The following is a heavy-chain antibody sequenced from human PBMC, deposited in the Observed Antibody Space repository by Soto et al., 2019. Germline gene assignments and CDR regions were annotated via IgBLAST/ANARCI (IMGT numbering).Heavy chain of an antibody. CDR1: GYTFTNYW. Sequence: GESLKISCKGSGYTFTNYWIGWVRQMPGKGPEWMGIIYPGDSDAKYNPSFQGQVTISAGKSITTTYLQWSSLKASDTAIYYCAASIFYYGMDVWGQGTTVTVSS. J-gene: IGHJ6*02. CDR2: IYPGDSDA. V-gene: IGHV5-51*01. CDR3: AASIFYYGMDV.